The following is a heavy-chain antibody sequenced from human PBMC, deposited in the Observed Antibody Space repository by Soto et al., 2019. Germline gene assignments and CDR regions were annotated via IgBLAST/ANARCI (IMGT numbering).Heavy chain of an antibody. Sequence: EVQLLESGGGLVQPGGSLRLSCAASGFTFSSYAMSWVRQAPGKGLEWVSAISGSGGSTYYADSVKGRFTISRDNSKNTLDRQMNSLRAEDTAVYYCAKVVHYYDSSGYIFDYWGQGTLVTVSS. D-gene: IGHD3-22*01. J-gene: IGHJ4*02. V-gene: IGHV3-23*01. CDR1: GFTFSSYA. CDR2: ISGSGGST. CDR3: AKVVHYYDSSGYIFDY.